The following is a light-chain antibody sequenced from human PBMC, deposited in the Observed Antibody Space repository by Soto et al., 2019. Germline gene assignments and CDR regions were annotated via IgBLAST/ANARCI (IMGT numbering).Light chain of an antibody. CDR2: DVS. CDR1: TIDVDSSNY. V-gene: IGLV2-11*01. Sequence: QSALTQPRSVSGSPGQSVTISCTGPTIDVDSSNYVSWYQQHPGKAPKLMIYDVSERPSGVPDRFSGSKSGSTASLTISGLQAEDEAAYYCCSYATTFYVFGSGTKVTVL. CDR3: CSYATTFYV. J-gene: IGLJ1*01.